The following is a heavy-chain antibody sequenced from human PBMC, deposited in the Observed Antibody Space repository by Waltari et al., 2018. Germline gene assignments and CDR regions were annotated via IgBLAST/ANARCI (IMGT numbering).Heavy chain of an antibody. CDR1: GGSINNYY. Sequence: QVHLHESGPGLVRPSETLSLTCGVSGGSINNYYWNWIRQPPGQGLEWFGYVHYGGGTDYNPALKGRVSMSLDTSRSQFSLRVQSVTAADTAVYYCARGTAYYRPADVFEFWGQGTTVIVSS. CDR2: VHYGGGT. V-gene: IGHV4-59*01. D-gene: IGHD3-10*01. J-gene: IGHJ3*01. CDR3: ARGTAYYRPADVFEF.